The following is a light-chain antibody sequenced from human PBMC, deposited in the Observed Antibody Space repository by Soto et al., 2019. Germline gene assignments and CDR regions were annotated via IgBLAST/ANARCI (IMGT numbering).Light chain of an antibody. CDR2: ETD. CDR3: GTWDSSLSAGV. V-gene: IGLV1-51*02. Sequence: QSVLTQPPSVSAAPGQKVTISCSGSSSNIGNNYVSWYQQLPGSAPKVLIYETDKRPSGIPDRFSGSKSGTSATLGITGLQTGDEADYYCGTWDSSLSAGVFGTGTKVTVL. J-gene: IGLJ1*01. CDR1: SSNIGNNY.